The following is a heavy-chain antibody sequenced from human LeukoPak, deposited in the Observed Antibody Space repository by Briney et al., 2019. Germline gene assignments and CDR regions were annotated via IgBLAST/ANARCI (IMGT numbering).Heavy chain of an antibody. CDR3: ASLYSPFDY. J-gene: IGHJ4*02. V-gene: IGHV3-30*02. CDR2: IRYDGSNK. Sequence: GGSLRLSCAASGFTFSSDGMHWGRQAPGKGLEWVAFIRYDGSNKYYADSVKGRVTISRANSKNTLYLQMNSLRAEDTAVYYCASLYSPFDYWGQGTLVTVSS. CDR1: GFTFSSDG. D-gene: IGHD2-15*01.